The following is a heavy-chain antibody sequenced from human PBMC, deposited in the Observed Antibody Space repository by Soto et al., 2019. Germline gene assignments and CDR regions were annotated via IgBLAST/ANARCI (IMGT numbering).Heavy chain of an antibody. CDR1: GDSVTRVSDY. D-gene: IGHD3-10*01. J-gene: IGHJ6*02. Sequence: PSETLSLTCTVSGDSVTRVSDYWSWSRQPPGKGLEWIGYIYYSGSADYNPSLGSRVTISIDTSKNQFSLKLTSVTAADTAVYYCARGVGFGYYYYHMDLWGQGTTVT. CDR2: IYYSGSA. V-gene: IGHV4-61*01. CDR3: ARGVGFGYYYYHMDL.